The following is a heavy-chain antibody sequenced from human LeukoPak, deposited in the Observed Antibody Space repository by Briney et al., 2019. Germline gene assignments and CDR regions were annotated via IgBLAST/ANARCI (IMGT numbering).Heavy chain of an antibody. Sequence: GGSLRLSCAASGFTFSSYSMNWVRQAPGKGLEWVSSISSSSSYIYYADSVKGRFTISRDNAKNSLYLQMNSLRAEDTAVYYCSRAPPGGYCSGGSCYYNYWGQGTLVTGSS. CDR2: ISSSSSYI. V-gene: IGHV3-21*01. J-gene: IGHJ4*02. D-gene: IGHD2-15*01. CDR3: SRAPPGGYCSGGSCYYNY. CDR1: GFTFSSYS.